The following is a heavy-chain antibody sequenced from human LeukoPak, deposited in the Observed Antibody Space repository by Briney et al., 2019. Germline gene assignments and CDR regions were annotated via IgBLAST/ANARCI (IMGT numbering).Heavy chain of an antibody. CDR3: AKDRLGYDSSGYLPYFDY. CDR2: ISYDGSNK. J-gene: IGHJ4*02. CDR1: GFTFSSYA. V-gene: IGHV3-30*04. D-gene: IGHD3-22*01. Sequence: GSLRLSCAASGFTFSSYAMHWVRQAPGKGLEWVAVISYDGSNKYYADSVKGRFTISRDNSKNTLYLQMNSLGAEDMAVYYCAKDRLGYDSSGYLPYFDYWGQGALVTVSS.